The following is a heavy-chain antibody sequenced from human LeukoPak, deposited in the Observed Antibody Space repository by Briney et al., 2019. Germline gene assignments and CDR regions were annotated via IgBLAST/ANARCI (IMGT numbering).Heavy chain of an antibody. V-gene: IGHV4-4*07. J-gene: IGHJ4*02. CDR3: ARGRGSSWYYFDY. D-gene: IGHD6-13*01. CDR2: IYTSGNT. CDR1: GGSISSYY. Sequence: SETLSLTCTVSGGSISSYYWSWVRQPAGKGLEWIGRIYTSGNTNYNPSLKGRVTMSVDTSKNQFSLNLSSVTAADAAVYYCARGRGSSWYYFDYWGQGTLVTVSS.